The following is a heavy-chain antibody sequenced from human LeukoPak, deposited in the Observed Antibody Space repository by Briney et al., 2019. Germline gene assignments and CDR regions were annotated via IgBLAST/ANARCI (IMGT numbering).Heavy chain of an antibody. V-gene: IGHV4-39*07. Sequence: SETLSLTCTVSGGSISSSSYYWGWIRQPPGKGLEWIGSIYYSGSTYYNPSLKSRVTMSVDTSKNQFSLNLSSVTAADTAVYYCARGRGDTSTWPIKRYWHFDLWGRGTLVTVSS. J-gene: IGHJ2*01. D-gene: IGHD6-13*01. CDR3: ARGRGDTSTWPIKRYWHFDL. CDR1: GGSISSSSYY. CDR2: IYYSGST.